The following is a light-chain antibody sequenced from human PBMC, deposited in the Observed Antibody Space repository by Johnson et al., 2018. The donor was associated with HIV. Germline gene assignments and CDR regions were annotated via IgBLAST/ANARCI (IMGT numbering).Light chain of an antibody. CDR1: SSNIGNNY. CDR3: GMGDSSLSAYV. CDR2: DNN. J-gene: IGLJ1*01. Sequence: QSVLTQPPSVSAAPGQKVTISCSGSSSNIGNNYVSWYQQLPGTAPKLLIYDNNKRPSGIPDRFSGSKSGTSATLGITGLQTGDEANYYCGMGDSSLSAYVVGTGTKVTVL. V-gene: IGLV1-51*01.